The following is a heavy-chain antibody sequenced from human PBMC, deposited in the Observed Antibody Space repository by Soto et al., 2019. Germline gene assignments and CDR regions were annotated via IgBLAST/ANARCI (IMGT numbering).Heavy chain of an antibody. CDR1: GFTFSSYA. J-gene: IGHJ5*02. V-gene: IGHV3-23*01. D-gene: IGHD3-22*01. Sequence: GGSLRLSCAASGFTFSSYAMSWVRQAPGKGLEWVSTISDSGISTYYADSVKDRFTISRDNSKNTVYMQMNSLRAEDTAVYYYAKERSYYDSSGYYPYWFDPWGQGTLVTVS. CDR2: ISDSGIST. CDR3: AKERSYYDSSGYYPYWFDP.